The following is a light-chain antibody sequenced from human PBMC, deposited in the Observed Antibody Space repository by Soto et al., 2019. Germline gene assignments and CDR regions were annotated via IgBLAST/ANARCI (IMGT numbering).Light chain of an antibody. CDR2: GAS. V-gene: IGKV3-20*01. CDR3: QQYGTPLFT. Sequence: IVLTQSPATLSLSPGERATLSCGASQSVNNNFLAWYQQKPGQAPRLLIYGASSRATGVPDRFSGSGSGTDFTLTISRLQPGDFAVYYCQQYGTPLFTFGPGTKVDIK. J-gene: IGKJ3*01. CDR1: QSVNNNF.